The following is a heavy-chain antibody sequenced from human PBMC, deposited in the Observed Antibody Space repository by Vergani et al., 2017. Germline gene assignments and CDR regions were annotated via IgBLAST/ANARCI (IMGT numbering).Heavy chain of an antibody. J-gene: IGHJ4*02. CDR2: MDYSGST. CDR3: ASKRGACRAAYCHSYDF. CDR1: GDSVNSTDHH. D-gene: IGHD2-15*01. Sequence: QVQLQESGPGLVKPSETLSLTCTVPGDSVNSTDHHLGRIRQPPGKGLELIGSMDYSGSTSYNPSLESRISISFETPKNQFSLRLTSVTAADTAVYYCASKRGACRAAYCHSYDFWGPGTLVGVSS. V-gene: IGHV4-39*01.